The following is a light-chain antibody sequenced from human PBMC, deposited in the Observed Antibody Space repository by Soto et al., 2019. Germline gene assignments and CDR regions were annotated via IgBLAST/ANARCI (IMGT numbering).Light chain of an antibody. V-gene: IGLV1-40*01. Sequence: QSVLTQPPSVSGAPGQRVTISCTGGSSNIGAGYDVHWYQHLPGTAPKLLIFGNTNRPSGVPDRLSGSKSATSASLVITGLQADDETDYYCQSYDSSLSGFVFGAGTKVTVL. CDR1: SSNIGAGYD. CDR2: GNT. CDR3: QSYDSSLSGFV. J-gene: IGLJ1*01.